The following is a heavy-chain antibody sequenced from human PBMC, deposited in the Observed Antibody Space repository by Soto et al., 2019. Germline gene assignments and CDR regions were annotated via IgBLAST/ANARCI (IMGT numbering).Heavy chain of an antibody. CDR1: GFTFSSYW. J-gene: IGHJ4*02. Sequence: GGSLRLSCAASGFTFSSYWMSWVRQAPGKGLEWVANIKQDGSEKYYVDSVKGRFTITRGNANNSLYLQMNSLRAEDTAVYYCARELTGLDYWGQGTLVTVSS. D-gene: IGHD3-9*01. V-gene: IGHV3-7*01. CDR3: ARELTGLDY. CDR2: IKQDGSEK.